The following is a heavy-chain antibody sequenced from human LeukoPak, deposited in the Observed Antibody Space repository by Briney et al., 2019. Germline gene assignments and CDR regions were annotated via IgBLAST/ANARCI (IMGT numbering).Heavy chain of an antibody. V-gene: IGHV3-11*01. Sequence: GGSLRLSCAASGFTFSDYSMSWIRQAPGQGLEWVSSISSSGSTIYYADSVRGRFTVSRDNAKNSLYLQMNSLRADDTAVYYCARRGGERGFDPWGQGTLVTVSS. D-gene: IGHD4-17*01. CDR3: ARRGGERGFDP. J-gene: IGHJ5*02. CDR2: ISSSGSTI. CDR1: GFTFSDYS.